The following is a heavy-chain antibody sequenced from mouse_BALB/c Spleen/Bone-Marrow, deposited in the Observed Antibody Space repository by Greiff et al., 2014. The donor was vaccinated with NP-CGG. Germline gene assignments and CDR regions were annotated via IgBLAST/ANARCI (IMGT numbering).Heavy chain of an antibody. CDR1: GFSLTSYG. V-gene: IGHV2-9*02. Sequence: VQLQQSGPGLVAPSQSLSITCTVSGFSLTSYGVHWVRQPPGKGLEWLGVIWAGGSTNYNSALISRLSISKDNSKSQVFLKMNSLQTDDTAMYYCARGSTTATFAYWGQGTLVTVSA. CDR3: ARGSTTATFAY. J-gene: IGHJ3*01. CDR2: IWAGGST. D-gene: IGHD1-2*01.